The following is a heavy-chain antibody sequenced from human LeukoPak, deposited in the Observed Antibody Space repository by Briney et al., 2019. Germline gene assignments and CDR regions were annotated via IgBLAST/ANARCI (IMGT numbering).Heavy chain of an antibody. CDR2: INYSGST. CDR1: NGSISPYY. J-gene: IGHJ6*03. CDR3: ARARVSDTSGPYFGYFYDMDV. V-gene: IGHV4-59*01. Sequence: SETLSLTCTVSNGSISPYYWTWIRQPPGKGLEYIGYINYSGSTEYNPSLKSRLTISVGTSKNQFFLELSSVTAADTAVYYCARARVSDTSGPYFGYFYDMDVWGKGTTVIVSS. D-gene: IGHD3-22*01.